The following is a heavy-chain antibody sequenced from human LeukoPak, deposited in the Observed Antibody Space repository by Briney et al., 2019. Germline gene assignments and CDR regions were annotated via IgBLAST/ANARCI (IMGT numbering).Heavy chain of an antibody. CDR3: AREYSSSWYVGTPFDY. CDR1: GGSFSGYY. CDR2: INHSGST. Sequence: SETLSLTCAVYGGSFSGYYWSWIRQPPGKGLEWIGEINHSGSTNYNPSLKSRVTVSVDTSKNQFSLKLSSVTAADTAVYYCAREYSSSWYVGTPFDYWGQGTLVTVSS. V-gene: IGHV4-34*01. D-gene: IGHD6-13*01. J-gene: IGHJ4*02.